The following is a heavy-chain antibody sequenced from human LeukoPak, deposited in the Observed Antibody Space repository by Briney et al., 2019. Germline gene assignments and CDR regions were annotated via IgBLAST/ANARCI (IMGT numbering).Heavy chain of an antibody. V-gene: IGHV3-21*01. J-gene: IGHJ6*03. CDR1: GFTFSSYS. D-gene: IGHD2-2*01. CDR2: ISSSSSYI. CDR3: ARDESIVVVPVYMDV. Sequence: GGSLRLSCAASGFTFSSYSMNWARQAPGKGLEWVSSISSSSSYIYYADSVKGRFTISRDNAKNSLYLQMNSLRAEDTAVYYCARDESIVVVPVYMDVWGKGTTVTVSS.